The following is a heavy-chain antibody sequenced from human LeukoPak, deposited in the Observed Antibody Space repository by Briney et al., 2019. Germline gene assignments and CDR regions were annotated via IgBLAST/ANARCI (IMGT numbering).Heavy chain of an antibody. CDR3: ARSGAKNAPFY. CDR2: IRAYNGNT. Sequence: ASVKVSCKASGYIFTNYGINWVRLAPGQGLEWMGWIRAYNGNTNYAQKFQGRVTMTTDTFTNTAYMELRSLRSDDTAVYYCARSGAKNAPFYWGQGTLVTVSS. D-gene: IGHD4-17*01. J-gene: IGHJ4*02. CDR1: GYIFTNYG. V-gene: IGHV1-18*01.